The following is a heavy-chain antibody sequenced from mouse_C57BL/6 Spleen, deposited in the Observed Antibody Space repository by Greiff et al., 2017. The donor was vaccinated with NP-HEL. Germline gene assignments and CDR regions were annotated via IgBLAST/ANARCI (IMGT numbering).Heavy chain of an antibody. J-gene: IGHJ4*01. CDR2: IDPETGGT. Sequence: VQLQQSGAELVRPGASVTLSCKASGYTFTDYEMHWVKQTPVHGLEWIGAIDPETGGTAYNQKRKGKAILTADKSSSTAYMELLSLTSEDSAGYYCTRWSFITAVVARDAMDYWGQGTSVTVSA. CDR1: GYTFTDYE. CDR3: TRWSFITAVVARDAMDY. D-gene: IGHD1-1*01. V-gene: IGHV1-15*01.